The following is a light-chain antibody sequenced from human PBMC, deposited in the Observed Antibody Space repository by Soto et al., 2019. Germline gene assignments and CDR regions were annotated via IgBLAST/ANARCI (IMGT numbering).Light chain of an antibody. CDR2: EVS. V-gene: IGLV2-14*01. J-gene: IGLJ2*01. CDR1: SSDIGAYNY. CDR3: SSFTTTSTVL. Sequence: QSALTQPASVSGSLGQSITISCTGTSSDIGAYNYVSWYQQHSGKAPKVMIFEVSMRPSGVSNRFSGSKSGNMASLTISGLQAEDEGDYYCSSFTTTSTVLLGGGTKVTVL.